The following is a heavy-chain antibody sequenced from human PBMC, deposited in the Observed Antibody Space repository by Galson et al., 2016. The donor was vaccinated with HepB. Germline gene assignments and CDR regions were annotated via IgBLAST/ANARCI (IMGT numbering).Heavy chain of an antibody. D-gene: IGHD4-17*01. Sequence: SLRLSCAASGFTFSSYGMHWVRQAPGKGLEWVAVISYDGSNKYYADSVKGRFTISRDNSKNTLYLQMNSLRAEDTAVYYCAKSGRYYGVDHFDHWGQGTLVTVSS. J-gene: IGHJ4*02. CDR2: ISYDGSNK. CDR1: GFTFSSYG. CDR3: AKSGRYYGVDHFDH. V-gene: IGHV3-30*18.